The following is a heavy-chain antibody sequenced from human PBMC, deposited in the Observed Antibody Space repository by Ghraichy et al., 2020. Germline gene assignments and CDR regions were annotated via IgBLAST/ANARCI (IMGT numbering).Heavy chain of an antibody. Sequence: ASVKVSCKVSGYTLTELSIYWVRQAPGKGLEWMGGFDPEDGETIYAQKFQGRVTMTEDTSTDTVYMELRSLRSEDTAVYYCAADHRLAGTWHYYYGMDVWSQGTTVTVSS. V-gene: IGHV1-24*01. CDR2: FDPEDGET. CDR3: AADHRLAGTWHYYYGMDV. D-gene: IGHD3-3*02. CDR1: GYTLTELS. J-gene: IGHJ6*02.